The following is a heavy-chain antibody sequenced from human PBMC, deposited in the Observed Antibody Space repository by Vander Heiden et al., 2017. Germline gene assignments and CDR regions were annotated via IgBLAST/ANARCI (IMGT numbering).Heavy chain of an antibody. D-gene: IGHD1-1*01. CDR2: IHPNSGDT. J-gene: IGHJ5*01. Sequence: QVQLVQSGAEVKEPGASLKVSCKASGYTFTDYYIHWVRQAHGQGLEWMGRIHPNSGDTKFAQSFQARVTLSRDTSISTAYMEITRLRSDDTAEYFCARDVGPTTAEKNFFESWGQGTLVTVSS. V-gene: IGHV1-2*06. CDR1: GYTFTDYY. CDR3: ARDVGPTTAEKNFFES.